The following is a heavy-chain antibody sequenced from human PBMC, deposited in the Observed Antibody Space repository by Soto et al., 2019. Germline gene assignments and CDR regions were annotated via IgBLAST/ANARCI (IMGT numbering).Heavy chain of an antibody. CDR1: GFTFGSYA. Sequence: EVQLLESGGGLVHPGGSLRLTCAASGFTFGSYAMSWVRQAPGKGLEWVSSLSGGSGTARYGDAVTGRFTISRDNLQNTLYLQMYTLTIEVTAVYYCAKAWDTLNFWGAFDLWGQGTIVTVSS. CDR2: LSGGSGTA. D-gene: IGHD3-3*01. J-gene: IGHJ3*01. V-gene: IGHV3-23*01. CDR3: AKAWDTLNFWGAFDL.